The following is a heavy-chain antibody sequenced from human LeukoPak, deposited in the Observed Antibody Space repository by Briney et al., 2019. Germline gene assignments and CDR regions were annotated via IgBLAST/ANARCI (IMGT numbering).Heavy chain of an antibody. CDR1: GFTFSSYA. V-gene: IGHV3-23*01. D-gene: IGHD3-10*01. J-gene: IGHJ4*02. CDR2: ISGSGGST. Sequence: GGSLRLSCAASGFTFSSYAMSWVRQAPGKRLEWVSAISGSGGSTYYADSVKGRFTISRDNSKNTLYLQMNSLRAEDTAVYYCAKRGYYGSGVLYYFDYWGQGTLVTVSS. CDR3: AKRGYYGSGVLYYFDY.